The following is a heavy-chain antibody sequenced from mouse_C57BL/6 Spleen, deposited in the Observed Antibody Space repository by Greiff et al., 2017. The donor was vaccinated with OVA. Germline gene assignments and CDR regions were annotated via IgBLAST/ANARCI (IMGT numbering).Heavy chain of an antibody. V-gene: IGHV2-6-1*01. CDR1: GFSLTSYG. Sequence: QVQLKESGPGLVAPSQSLSITCTVSGFSLTSYGVHWVRQPPGKGLEWLVVIWSDGSTTYNSALKSRLSISKDNSKSQVFLKMNSLQTDDTAMYYCARHPHYGSSTGYAMDYWGQGTSVTVSS. CDR2: IWSDGST. D-gene: IGHD1-1*01. CDR3: ARHPHYGSSTGYAMDY. J-gene: IGHJ4*01.